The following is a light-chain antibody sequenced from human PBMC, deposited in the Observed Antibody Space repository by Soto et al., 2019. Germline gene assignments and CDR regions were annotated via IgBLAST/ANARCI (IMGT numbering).Light chain of an antibody. J-gene: IGKJ3*01. CDR3: QQVDSIPPRFA. CDR1: QGFTSW. V-gene: IGKV1-12*01. CDR2: AST. Sequence: DIHMTQSPTSVSASGGDRVTITCRASQGFTSWVAWYQQKPGKHPKVLIYASTTLQSGVPSRFSVSGSGTDFTLTITRRQPEDSATYYCQQVDSIPPRFAFGPGTKVEI.